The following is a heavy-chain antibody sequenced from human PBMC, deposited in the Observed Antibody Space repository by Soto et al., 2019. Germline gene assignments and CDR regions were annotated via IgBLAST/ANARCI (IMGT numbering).Heavy chain of an antibody. CDR2: IVVGSGNT. D-gene: IGHD2-2*01. V-gene: IGHV1-58*01. CDR3: AAEYCSSTSCQHYYYYYGMDV. J-gene: IGHJ6*02. Sequence: SVKVSCKASGFTFTSSAVQWVRQARGQRLEWIGWIVVGSGNTNYAQKFQERVTITRDMSTSTAYMELSSLRSEDTAVCYCAAEYCSSTSCQHYYYYYGMDVWGQGTTVTVSS. CDR1: GFTFTSSA.